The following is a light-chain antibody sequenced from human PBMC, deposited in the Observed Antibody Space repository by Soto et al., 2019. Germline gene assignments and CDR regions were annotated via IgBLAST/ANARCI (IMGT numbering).Light chain of an antibody. V-gene: IGLV2-14*01. CDR2: QVT. J-gene: IGLJ1*01. CDR1: SRDLAKYNY. CDR3: ILYTYSSNDV. Sequence: QSAATQPASVSGSPGRTISVSRTGTSRDLAKYNYVSWYQQQPSKAPKVMSCQVTNRPSGVTKRFSGSKSGNTASLTVSELQTEDEADYYCILYTYSSNDVVGTGTK.